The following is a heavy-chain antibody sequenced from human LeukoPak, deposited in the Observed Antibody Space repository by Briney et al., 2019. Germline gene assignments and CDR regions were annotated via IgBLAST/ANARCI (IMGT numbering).Heavy chain of an antibody. Sequence: GGSLRLSCAASGFTFSSYDMHWVRQATGKGLEWVSAIGTAGDTYYPGSVKGRFTISRENAKNSLYLQMNSLRAEDTAVYYCARGVLGQSYYDFWSGYRNHNWFDPWGQGTPVTVSS. CDR3: ARGVLGQSYYDFWSGYRNHNWFDP. V-gene: IGHV3-13*01. J-gene: IGHJ5*02. CDR1: GFTFSSYD. CDR2: IGTAGDT. D-gene: IGHD3-3*01.